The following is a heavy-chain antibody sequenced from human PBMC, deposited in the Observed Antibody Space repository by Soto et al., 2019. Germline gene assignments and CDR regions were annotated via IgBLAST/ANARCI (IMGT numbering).Heavy chain of an antibody. D-gene: IGHD3-3*01. J-gene: IGHJ4*02. CDR2: ISYSGST. CDR3: ARAIFGVVSVDY. Sequence: SETLSLTCTVSGDSLSSGGYYWSWIRQHPGKGLEWIGYISYSGSTYYNPSLKSRVTISEDMSKNQFSLKLSSVAAADTAVYFCARAIFGVVSVDYWGQGTLVTVSS. V-gene: IGHV4-31*03. CDR1: GDSLSSGGYY.